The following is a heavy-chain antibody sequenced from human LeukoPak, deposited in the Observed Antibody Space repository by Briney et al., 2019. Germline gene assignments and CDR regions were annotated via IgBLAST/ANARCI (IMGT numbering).Heavy chain of an antibody. Sequence: ASVKVSFKASGGTFSSYAISWVRQAPGQGLEWMGRIIPILGIANYAQKFQGRVTITADKSTSTAYMELSSLRSEDTAVYYCARGRGYSGYDAFDIWGQGTMVTVSS. V-gene: IGHV1-69*04. CDR1: GGTFSSYA. CDR2: IIPILGIA. D-gene: IGHD5-12*01. J-gene: IGHJ3*02. CDR3: ARGRGYSGYDAFDI.